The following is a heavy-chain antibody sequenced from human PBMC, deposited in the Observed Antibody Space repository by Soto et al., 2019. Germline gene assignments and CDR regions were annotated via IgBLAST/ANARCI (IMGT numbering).Heavy chain of an antibody. CDR1: GGSFSGYY. V-gene: IGHV4-34*03. D-gene: IGHD3-22*01. J-gene: IGHJ5*02. CDR2: INHSGST. CDR3: MAVYYDISALPHDL. Sequence: SETLSLTCAVYGGSFSGYYWSWIRQPPGKGLEWIGEINHSGSTNYNPSLKSRVTISVDTSKNQFSLKLSSVTAEDMAIYYCMAVYYDISALPHDLRGQGTQVTVSS.